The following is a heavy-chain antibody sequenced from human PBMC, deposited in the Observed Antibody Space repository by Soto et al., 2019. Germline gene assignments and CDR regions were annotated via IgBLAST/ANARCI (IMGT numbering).Heavy chain of an antibody. CDR3: ARSSGYYYVAY. Sequence: QVQLVQSGAEVKKPGASVKVSCKASGYTFTSYAMHWVRQAPGQSLEWMGWINAGNGNTKYSQKFQGRVTITRDTSASTAYLELTSLRAEDTAVYYCARSSGYYYVAYWGQGTLVTVSS. CDR2: INAGNGNT. V-gene: IGHV1-3*01. D-gene: IGHD3-22*01. CDR1: GYTFTSYA. J-gene: IGHJ4*02.